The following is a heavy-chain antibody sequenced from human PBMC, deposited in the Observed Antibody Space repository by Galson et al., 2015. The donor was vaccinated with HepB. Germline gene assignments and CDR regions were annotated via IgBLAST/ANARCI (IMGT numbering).Heavy chain of an antibody. V-gene: IGHV1-18*04. CDR1: GYTFTSYG. J-gene: IGHJ4*02. D-gene: IGHD1-26*01. CDR2: ISAYNGNT. Sequence: SVKVSCKASGYTFTSYGISWVRRAPGQGLEWMGWISAYNGNTNYAQKLQGRVTMTTDTSTSTAYMELRSLRSDNTAVYYCARPRLGATTPFDYWGQGTLVTVSS. CDR3: ARPRLGATTPFDY.